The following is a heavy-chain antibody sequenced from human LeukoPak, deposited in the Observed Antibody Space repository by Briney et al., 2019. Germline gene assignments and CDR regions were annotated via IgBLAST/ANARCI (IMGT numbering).Heavy chain of an antibody. J-gene: IGHJ4*02. CDR2: IYHSGST. Sequence: SETLSLTCTVSGGSISSGGYYWSWIRQPPGKGLEWIGYIYHSGSTYYNPSLKSRVTISVDRSKNQFSLKLSSVTAADTAVYYCARDRIHSSSWYDWGQGTLVTVSS. V-gene: IGHV4-30-2*01. D-gene: IGHD6-13*01. CDR3: ARDRIHSSSWYD. CDR1: GGSISSGGYY.